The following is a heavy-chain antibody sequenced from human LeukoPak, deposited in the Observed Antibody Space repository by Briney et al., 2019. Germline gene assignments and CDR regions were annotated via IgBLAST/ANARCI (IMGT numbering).Heavy chain of an antibody. J-gene: IGHJ6*03. CDR1: GFTFSSYS. V-gene: IGHV3-48*04. Sequence: GGSLRLSCAASGFTFSSYSMDWVRQAPGKGLEWVSYISSSGSTIYYADSVKGRFTISRDNAKNSLYLQMNSLRAEDTAVYYCARDREKDYGDTHYYYYMDVWGKGTTVTVSS. CDR2: ISSSGSTI. CDR3: ARDREKDYGDTHYYYYMDV. D-gene: IGHD4-17*01.